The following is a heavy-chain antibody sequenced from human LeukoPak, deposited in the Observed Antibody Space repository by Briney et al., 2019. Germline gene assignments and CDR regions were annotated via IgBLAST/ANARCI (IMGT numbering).Heavy chain of an antibody. CDR1: GGSISSGSYY. D-gene: IGHD4-17*01. Sequence: SETLSLTCTVSGGSISSGSYYWSWIRQPAGKGLEWIGRIYTSGSTNYNPSLKSRVTISVDTSKNQFSLKLSSVTAADTAVYYCARGYGDSGFDPWGQGTLVTVSS. J-gene: IGHJ5*02. CDR2: IYTSGST. CDR3: ARGYGDSGFDP. V-gene: IGHV4-61*02.